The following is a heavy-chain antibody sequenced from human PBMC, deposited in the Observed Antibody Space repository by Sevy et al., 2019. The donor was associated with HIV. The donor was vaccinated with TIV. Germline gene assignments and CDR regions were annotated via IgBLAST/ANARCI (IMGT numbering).Heavy chain of an antibody. V-gene: IGHV3-30*18. Sequence: GGSLRLSCAASGFTFSSYGMHWVRQAPGKGLEWVAVISYDGSNKYYADSVKGRFTISRDNSKNTLYLQMKGLRAEDTAVYYCAKGRWLQFHYFDYWGQGTRSPSPQ. D-gene: IGHD5-12*01. CDR2: ISYDGSNK. CDR3: AKGRWLQFHYFDY. CDR1: GFTFSSYG. J-gene: IGHJ4*02.